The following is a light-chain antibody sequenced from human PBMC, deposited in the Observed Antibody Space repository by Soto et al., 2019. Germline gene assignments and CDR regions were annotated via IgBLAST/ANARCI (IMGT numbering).Light chain of an antibody. CDR1: QDISNY. J-gene: IGKJ5*01. CDR2: DAS. CDR3: QQYDNLPPRIT. Sequence: DIQMTQSPSSLSASLGDSVTITCQASQDISNYLNWYQQKPGKAPKLLIYDASNLETGVPSRFSGSGSGTDFTLTISSLQPEDIATYYCQQYDNLPPRITXGQGTRLEIK. V-gene: IGKV1-33*01.